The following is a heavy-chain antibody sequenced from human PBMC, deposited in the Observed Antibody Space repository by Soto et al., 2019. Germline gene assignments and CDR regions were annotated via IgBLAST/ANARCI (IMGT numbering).Heavy chain of an antibody. J-gene: IGHJ4*02. D-gene: IGHD2-21*02. V-gene: IGHV1-69*18. Sequence: QVHLVQSGADGRKSGSSVRVSCTASGGGTLSNDAISWVRQAPGQGLEWLWRSSPFFGTTDYSQSFQGRLTMTADASTGTVYMDLRSLKSDDTAVYYCAREVVTETTWGSFDSWGQGTLVTVSS. CDR3: AREVVTETTWGSFDS. CDR2: SSPFFGTT. CDR1: GGGTLSNDA.